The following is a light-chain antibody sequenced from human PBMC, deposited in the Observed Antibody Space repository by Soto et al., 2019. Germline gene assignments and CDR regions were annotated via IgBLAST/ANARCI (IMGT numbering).Light chain of an antibody. Sequence: LTQPASVSGSPGQSITISCTGTSSDVGGYDYVSWYQQHPGKAPKLMIYEVSNRPSGVSNRFSGSKSGNTASLTISGLQADDEADYYCSSYTSSSTYVFGTGTKVTVL. CDR3: SSYTSSSTYV. J-gene: IGLJ1*01. V-gene: IGLV2-14*01. CDR2: EVS. CDR1: SSDVGGYDY.